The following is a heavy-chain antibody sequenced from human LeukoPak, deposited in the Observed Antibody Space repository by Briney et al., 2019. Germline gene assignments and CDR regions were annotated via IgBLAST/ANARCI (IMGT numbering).Heavy chain of an antibody. J-gene: IGHJ4*02. CDR1: GISFSSYG. Sequence: GGSLRLSCAASGISFSSYGMHWVRQAPGKGLEWVTFIWYDASNKYYAESVKGRFTISRDNSRNTLFLQVDSLRAEDTAIYYCATDISTHYFGSWGQGTPVTVSS. CDR2: IWYDASNK. CDR3: ATDISTHYFGS. D-gene: IGHD3-9*01. V-gene: IGHV3-30*02.